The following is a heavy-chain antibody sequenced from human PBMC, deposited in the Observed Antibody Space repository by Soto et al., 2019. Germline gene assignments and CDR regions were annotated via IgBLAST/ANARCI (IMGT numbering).Heavy chain of an antibody. CDR2: ISSSSSYI. Sequence: EVQLVESGGGLVKPGGSLRLSCAASGFTFSSYSMNWVRQAPGKGLEWVSSISSSSSYIYYADSVKGRFTISRDNAKNSLYLQMNSLRAEETAVYYCAREGQLVSYYYYYYGMDVWGQGTTVTVSS. CDR1: GFTFSSYS. CDR3: AREGQLVSYYYYYYGMDV. J-gene: IGHJ6*02. V-gene: IGHV3-21*01. D-gene: IGHD6-6*01.